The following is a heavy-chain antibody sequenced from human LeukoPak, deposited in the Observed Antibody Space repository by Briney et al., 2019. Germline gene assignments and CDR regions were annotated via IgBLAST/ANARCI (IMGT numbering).Heavy chain of an antibody. D-gene: IGHD5-12*01. Sequence: GGSLRLSCAASGFTFIDYDMHWVRQVIGKGLEWVSAIGIRGDTHYSGSVKGRFTISRENAESSLYLQMNSLRAEDTAVYYCARTRVGYDRHNWFDPWGQGTLVTVSS. V-gene: IGHV3-13*01. CDR1: GFTFIDYD. CDR3: ARTRVGYDRHNWFDP. J-gene: IGHJ5*02. CDR2: IGIRGDT.